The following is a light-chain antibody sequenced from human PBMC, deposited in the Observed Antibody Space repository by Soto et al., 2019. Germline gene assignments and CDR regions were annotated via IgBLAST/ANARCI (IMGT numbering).Light chain of an antibody. Sequence: DIQLIQSPSFLSASVGDRVTITCRASQGISSYLAWYQQKPAKAPKLLIYAASSLQSGVPSRCSDSGSGTEFTLTLSSLQPEDFATNYCQHFNSFPRTCGQGTKLEIK. CDR2: AAS. V-gene: IGKV1-9*01. J-gene: IGKJ2*01. CDR3: QHFNSFPRT. CDR1: QGISSY.